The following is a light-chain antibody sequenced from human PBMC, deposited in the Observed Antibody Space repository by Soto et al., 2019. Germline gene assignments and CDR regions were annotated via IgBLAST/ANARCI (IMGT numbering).Light chain of an antibody. Sequence: IQLTQSPSSLSASVGDRVTITCRASQGISSYLAWYQQKPGKAPKLLIYAASTLQSGVPSRLSGSGSGTDVTLTISSLQPEDFATYYCQQLNSYPRTFGQGTKLEIK. V-gene: IGKV1-9*01. CDR2: AAS. J-gene: IGKJ2*01. CDR3: QQLNSYPRT. CDR1: QGISSY.